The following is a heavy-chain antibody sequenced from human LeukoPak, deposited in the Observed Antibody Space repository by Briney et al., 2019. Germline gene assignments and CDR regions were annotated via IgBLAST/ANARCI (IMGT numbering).Heavy chain of an antibody. D-gene: IGHD1-26*01. V-gene: IGHV4-34*01. CDR1: GGSFSGYY. Sequence: KSSETLSLTCAVYGGSFSGYYWSWIRQPPGKGLEWIGEINHSGSTNYNPSLKSRVTISLDTSKNQFSLKLSSVTAADTAVYYCARGDIVGATNFDYWGQGTLVTVSS. CDR2: INHSGST. CDR3: ARGDIVGATNFDY. J-gene: IGHJ4*02.